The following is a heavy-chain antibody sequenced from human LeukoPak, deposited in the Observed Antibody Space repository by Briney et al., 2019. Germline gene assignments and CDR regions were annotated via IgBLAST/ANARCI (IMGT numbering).Heavy chain of an antibody. Sequence: SVKLSCKASACTFSSYANSWVRQAPGQGLEWMGGFSPIFDSANYEQKFQGRGTITADRSTSTAYMELTSLRSEDTAVYYGATRGIVVDNWFDPWGQGNLVTVSS. D-gene: IGHD2-15*01. CDR2: FSPIFDSA. CDR1: ACTFSSYA. V-gene: IGHV1-69*06. CDR3: ATRGIVVDNWFDP. J-gene: IGHJ5*02.